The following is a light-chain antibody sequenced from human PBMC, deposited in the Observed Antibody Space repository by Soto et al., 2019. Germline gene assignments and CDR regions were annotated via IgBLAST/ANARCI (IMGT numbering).Light chain of an antibody. CDR3: QWYYKTRTAYV. Sequence: QSVLTQPPSVSGAPGQRVTISCTGSSSNIGAGYDVHWYHQLPGTAPKLLVSTDNHRPSGVPDRLSASKSGASASLAITGLLAEEEAHDYCQWYYKTRTAYVFGTGTKLTVL. CDR2: TDN. CDR1: SSNIGAGYD. V-gene: IGLV1-40*01. J-gene: IGLJ6*01.